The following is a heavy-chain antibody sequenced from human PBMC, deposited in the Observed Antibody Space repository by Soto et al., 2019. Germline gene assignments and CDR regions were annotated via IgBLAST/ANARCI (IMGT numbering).Heavy chain of an antibody. CDR3: VREPALDWLARFDY. CDR2: ISYDGTNK. Sequence: QVQLVESGGDVVQPGRSLRLSCAASGFTFSCYAMHCVRQAPGKGLEWVAVISYDGTNKYHADSVKGRFTISRDNSKSTLYLQMNSLRVEDTAVYYCVREPALDWLARFDYWGQQTLITVSS. CDR1: GFTFSCYA. J-gene: IGHJ4*02. V-gene: IGHV3-30-3*01. D-gene: IGHD6-19*01.